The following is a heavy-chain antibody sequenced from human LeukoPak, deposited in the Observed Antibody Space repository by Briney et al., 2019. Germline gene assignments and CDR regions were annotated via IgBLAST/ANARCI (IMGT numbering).Heavy chain of an antibody. D-gene: IGHD5-18*01. CDR1: GFTFSSYG. Sequence: GGSLRLSCAASGFTFSSYGMSWVRQAPGKGLEWVSAISGSGGSTYYADSVKGRFTISRDNSKNTLYLQMNSLRAEDTAVYYCARDVGAVAVTGGIQLWLPYYYYYYMDVWGKGTTVTVSS. V-gene: IGHV3-23*01. CDR2: ISGSGGST. CDR3: ARDVGAVAVTGGIQLWLPYYYYYYMDV. J-gene: IGHJ6*03.